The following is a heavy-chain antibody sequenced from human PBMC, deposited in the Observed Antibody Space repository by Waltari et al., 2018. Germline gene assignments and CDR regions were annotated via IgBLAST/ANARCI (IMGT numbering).Heavy chain of an antibody. CDR1: GYTFTSYG. CDR3: ARALVADSDIVVVPAAMGGGSYFDY. V-gene: IGHV1-18*01. CDR2: ISAYNGNT. Sequence: QVQLVQSGAAVKKPGASVKVSCKASGYTFTSYGISWVRQAPGPGLEWMGWISAYNGNTNYAQKLQGRVTMTTDTSTSTAYMELRSLRSDDTAVDYCARALVADSDIVVVPAAMGGGSYFDYWGQGTLVTVSS. D-gene: IGHD2-2*01. J-gene: IGHJ4*02.